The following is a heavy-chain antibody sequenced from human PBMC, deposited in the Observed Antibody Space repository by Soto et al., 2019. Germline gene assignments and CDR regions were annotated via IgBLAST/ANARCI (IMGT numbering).Heavy chain of an antibody. V-gene: IGHV3-7*01. CDR1: GFTFSSYW. CDR2: IKQDGSEK. D-gene: IGHD3-3*01. Sequence: GGSLRLSCAASGFTFSSYWMSWVRQAPGKGLEWVANIKQDGSEKYYVDSVKGRFTISRDNAKNSLYLQMNSLRAEDTAVYYCARVNLTYYDFWSGYWTYMINWFDPWGQGTLVTVSS. CDR3: ARVNLTYYDFWSGYWTYMINWFDP. J-gene: IGHJ5*02.